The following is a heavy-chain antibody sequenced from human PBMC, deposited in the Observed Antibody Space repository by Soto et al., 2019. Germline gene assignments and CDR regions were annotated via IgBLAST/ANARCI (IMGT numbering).Heavy chain of an antibody. CDR1: GFTFGNYA. D-gene: IGHD5-12*01. CDR2: IITNGGVT. CDR3: GKGFSGYINMEV. V-gene: IGHV3-23*01. Sequence: PGGSLRLSCTASGFTFGNYAVTWVRQTPGKGLEWVSSIITNGGVTCYADSVKGRFSVSRDNSKNVSWLQMNSLRVDDTAIYYCGKGFSGYINMEVWGQGTTVTVSS. J-gene: IGHJ6*02.